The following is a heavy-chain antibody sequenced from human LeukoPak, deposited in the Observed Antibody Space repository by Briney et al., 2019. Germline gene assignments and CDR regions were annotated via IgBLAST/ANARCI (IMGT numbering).Heavy chain of an antibody. V-gene: IGHV3-43D*03. D-gene: IGHD3-22*01. CDR1: GFTFDDYA. CDR3: AKDDDSSGYLIDY. J-gene: IGHJ4*02. Sequence: PGGSLRLSCAASGFTFDDYAMHWVRQAPGKGLEWVSLISWDGGSTYYAVSVKGRFTISRDNSKNSLYLQMNSLRAEDTALYYCAKDDDSSGYLIDYWGQGTLVTVSS. CDR2: ISWDGGST.